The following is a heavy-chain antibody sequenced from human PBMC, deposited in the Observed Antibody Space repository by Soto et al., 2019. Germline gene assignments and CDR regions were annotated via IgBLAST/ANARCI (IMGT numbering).Heavy chain of an antibody. V-gene: IGHV3-23*01. J-gene: IGHJ6*02. CDR2: ISDSGTLT. Sequence: PGGSLRLSCAASGFTFSSYAMKWVRQAPGKGLEWVSLISDSGTLTYYADSVKGRLTISRDNSGNTLFLQMYSLRAEDTAVYYCARYIPGVRYYGMDVWGQGTTVTVSS. D-gene: IGHD2-2*01. CDR3: ARYIPGVRYYGMDV. CDR1: GFTFSSYA.